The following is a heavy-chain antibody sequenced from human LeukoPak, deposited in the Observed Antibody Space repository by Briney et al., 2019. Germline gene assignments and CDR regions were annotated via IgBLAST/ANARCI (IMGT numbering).Heavy chain of an antibody. J-gene: IGHJ4*02. V-gene: IGHV3-30*02. CDR2: IRYDGSNK. CDR1: GFTFGSYG. D-gene: IGHD2-8*02. Sequence: PGGSLRLSCAASGFTFGSYGMHWFRQAPVKGLEWVTFIRYDGSNKYYADSVKGRFAISRDNSKNTLYLQMNSLRAEDKAIYYCATYRQVLLPFESWGQGTLVTVSS. CDR3: ATYRQVLLPFES.